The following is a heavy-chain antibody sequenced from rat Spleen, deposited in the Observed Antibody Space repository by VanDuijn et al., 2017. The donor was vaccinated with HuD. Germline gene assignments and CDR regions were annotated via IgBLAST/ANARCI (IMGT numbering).Heavy chain of an antibody. D-gene: IGHD1-9*01. V-gene: IGHV5-25*01. J-gene: IGHJ2*01. CDR3: ARQYSGYKSYYFDH. CDR2: INIGGGTS. Sequence: EVHLVESGGGLVQPGRSLKLSCAASGFTFSNFYMAWVRQAPTKGLEWVAYINIGGGTSFYRDSVKGRFTISRENAKSTLYLQMDSLRSEDTATYYCARQYSGYKSYYFDHCGQGVLVTVSS. CDR1: GFTFSNFY.